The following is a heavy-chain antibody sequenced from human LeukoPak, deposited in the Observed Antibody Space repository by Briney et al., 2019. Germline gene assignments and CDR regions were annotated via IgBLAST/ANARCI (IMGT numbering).Heavy chain of an antibody. CDR3: AKAYSSAYYWDY. D-gene: IGHD3-22*01. V-gene: IGHV3-23*01. CDR2: ISDSGDST. J-gene: IGHJ4*02. CDR1: GFTFSSCA. Sequence: WGSLRLSCAASGFTFSSCALSWVRQAPGKGLEWVSTISDSGDSTYYADSVRGRFTISRDSSKNTLYLQMNSLRAEDTAVYYCAKAYSSAYYWDYWGQGTLVTVSS.